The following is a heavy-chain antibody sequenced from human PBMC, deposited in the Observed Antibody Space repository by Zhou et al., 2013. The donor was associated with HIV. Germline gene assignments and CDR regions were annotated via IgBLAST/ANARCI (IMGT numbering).Heavy chain of an antibody. J-gene: IGHJ5*02. CDR3: ARDVRATSNWFDP. V-gene: IGHV1-69*13. CDR2: IIPIFGTI. CDR1: GYTFNKYA. Sequence: QVRLVQSGGEVKKPGASVKVPCKASGYTFNKYAITWVRQAPGQGLEWMGGIIPIFGTIDYAQKFQGRVTITADESTSTAYMELSSLRSEDTAVYYCARDVRATSNWFDPWGQGTLVTVSS. D-gene: IGHD5-12*01.